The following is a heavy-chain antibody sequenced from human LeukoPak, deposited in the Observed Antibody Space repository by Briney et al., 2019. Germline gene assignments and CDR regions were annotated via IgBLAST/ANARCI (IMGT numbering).Heavy chain of an antibody. CDR3: ARVSGGSYYGSGFDY. V-gene: IGHV3-30-3*01. Sequence: GGSLRLSCAASGFTFSSYAMHWVRQAPGKGLEWVAVISYDGSNKYYADSVKGRFTISRDNSKNTLYLQMNSLRAEDTAVYYCARVSGGSYYGSGFDYWDQGTLVTVSS. J-gene: IGHJ4*02. CDR1: GFTFSSYA. CDR2: ISYDGSNK. D-gene: IGHD1-26*01.